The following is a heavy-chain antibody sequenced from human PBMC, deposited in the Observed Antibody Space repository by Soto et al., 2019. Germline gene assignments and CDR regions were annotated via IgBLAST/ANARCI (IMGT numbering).Heavy chain of an antibody. V-gene: IGHV4-34*01. J-gene: IGHJ5*02. CDR1: GGSFSGYY. CDR2: INHSGST. D-gene: IGHD3-3*01. CDR3: ASITIFGVVTTIDP. Sequence: QVQLQQWGAGLLKPSETLSLTCAVYGGSFSGYYWSWIRQPPGKGLEWIGEINHSGSTNYNPSLMSRVTISVDTSKNQFSLKLSSVTAADTAVYYCASITIFGVVTTIDPWGQGTLVTVSS.